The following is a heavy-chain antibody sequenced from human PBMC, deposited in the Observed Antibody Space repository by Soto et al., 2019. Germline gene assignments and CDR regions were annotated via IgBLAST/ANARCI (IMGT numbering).Heavy chain of an antibody. CDR3: ARGLILWFGELSRRGGYYYYMDV. CDR2: INDSGNI. D-gene: IGHD3-10*01. CDR1: GGSFSGYQ. Sequence: QVQLQQWGAGLLKPSETLFLTCAVYGGSFSGYQWSWIRQTPGKGLEWIGEINDSGNINFNPSLKSRVTILLDTPKKQISLKLSSVTAADSAVYYCARGLILWFGELSRRGGYYYYMDVWGKGTTVTVS. V-gene: IGHV4-34*01. J-gene: IGHJ6*03.